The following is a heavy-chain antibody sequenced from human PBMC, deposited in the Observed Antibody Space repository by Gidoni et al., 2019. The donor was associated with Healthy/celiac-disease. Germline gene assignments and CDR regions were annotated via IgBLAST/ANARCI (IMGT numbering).Heavy chain of an antibody. CDR2: INHSGST. Sequence: QVQLQQWGAGLLKPSETLSLTCAFYGGSFSGYYWSWIRQPPGKGLEWIGEINHSGSTNYNPSLKSRVTISVDTSKNQFSLKLSSVTAADTAVYYCARGLRRGRWELLLDYWGQGTLVTVSS. D-gene: IGHD1-26*01. CDR3: ARGLRRGRWELLLDY. J-gene: IGHJ4*02. CDR1: GGSFSGYY. V-gene: IGHV4-34*01.